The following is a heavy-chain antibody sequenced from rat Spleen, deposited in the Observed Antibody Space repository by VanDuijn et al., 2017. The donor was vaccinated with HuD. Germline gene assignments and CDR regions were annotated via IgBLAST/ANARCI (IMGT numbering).Heavy chain of an antibody. J-gene: IGHJ3*01. V-gene: IGHV5S23*01. CDR1: GFTFSDYT. CDR3: ARHGIPFAY. CDR2: ISTRGGST. D-gene: IGHD4-2*01. Sequence: EVQLVESGGGLVQPGRSLKLSCAVSGFTFSDYTMAWVRQAPKKGLEWVATISTRGGSTYYRDSVKGRFTISRDDAKSTLYLQIDSLRSEDTATYYCARHGIPFAYWGQGTLVTVSS.